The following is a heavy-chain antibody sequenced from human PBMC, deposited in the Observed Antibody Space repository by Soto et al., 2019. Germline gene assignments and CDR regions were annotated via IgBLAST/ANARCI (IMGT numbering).Heavy chain of an antibody. CDR2: IYSGGST. V-gene: IGHV3-53*01. J-gene: IGHJ6*02. CDR3: ARVTIAAASHYYYGMDV. Sequence: GSLRLSCAASGFTVSSNYMSWVRQAPGKGLEWVSVIYSGGSTYYADSVKGRFTISRDNSKNTLYLQMNSLRAEDTAVYYCARVTIAAASHYYYGMDVWGQGTTVTVSS. CDR1: GFTVSSNY. D-gene: IGHD6-13*01.